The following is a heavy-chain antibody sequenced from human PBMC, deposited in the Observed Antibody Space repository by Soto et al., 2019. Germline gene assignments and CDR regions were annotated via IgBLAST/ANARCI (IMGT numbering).Heavy chain of an antibody. V-gene: IGHV3-30*18. D-gene: IGHD6-19*01. CDR1: GFTFSSYG. Sequence: QVQLVESGGGVVQPGRSLRLSCAASGFTFSSYGMHWVRQAPGKGLEWVAVISYDGSNKYYADSVKGRFIISRDNSKNTLYLQLNSLRAEDTAVYYCAKDQGVAGTHYWGQGTLVTVSS. J-gene: IGHJ4*02. CDR3: AKDQGVAGTHY. CDR2: ISYDGSNK.